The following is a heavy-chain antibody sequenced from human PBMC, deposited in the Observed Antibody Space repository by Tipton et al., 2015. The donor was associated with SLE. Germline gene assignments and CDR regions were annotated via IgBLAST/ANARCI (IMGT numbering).Heavy chain of an antibody. V-gene: IGHV4-30-4*01. D-gene: IGHD3-22*01. CDR1: GGSISSGEYY. J-gene: IGHJ4*02. Sequence: TLSLTCTVSGGSISSGEYYWGWIRQPPGKGLEGIGYIYNRENTYNNPSLKSRLTISVGTSRNQFSLKLGSVTAADTAVYYCARDSSDTSGFYTYSFDLWGQGTPVTVSS. CDR2: IYNRENT. CDR3: ARDSSDTSGFYTYSFDL.